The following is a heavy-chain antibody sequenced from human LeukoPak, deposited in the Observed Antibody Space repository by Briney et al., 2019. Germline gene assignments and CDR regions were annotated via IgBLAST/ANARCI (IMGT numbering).Heavy chain of an antibody. J-gene: IGHJ4*02. CDR2: IYFSGST. CDR1: DGSISSSSYY. CDR3: AGHSGRLQPIDY. V-gene: IGHV4-39*01. D-gene: IGHD1-26*01. Sequence: SETLSLTCTVSDGSISSSSYYWGWIRQPPGKGLEWIGSIYFSGSTYYNPSLKSRVTISVDTSKNQFSLKLSSVTAADTAVYYCAGHSGRLQPIDYWGQGTLVTVSS.